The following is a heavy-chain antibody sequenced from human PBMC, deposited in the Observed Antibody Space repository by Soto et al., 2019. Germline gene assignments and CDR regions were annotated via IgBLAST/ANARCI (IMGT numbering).Heavy chain of an antibody. V-gene: IGHV3-21*01. Sequence: GGSLRLSCAASGFTFSSYSMNWVRQAPGKGLEWVSSISSSSSYIYYADSVKGRFTISRDNAKNSLYLQMNSLRAEDTAVYYCARDPSWGSSSSYYYYYYMDVWGKGTTVTVSS. CDR2: ISSSSSYI. J-gene: IGHJ6*03. D-gene: IGHD6-6*01. CDR1: GFTFSSYS. CDR3: ARDPSWGSSSSYYYYYYMDV.